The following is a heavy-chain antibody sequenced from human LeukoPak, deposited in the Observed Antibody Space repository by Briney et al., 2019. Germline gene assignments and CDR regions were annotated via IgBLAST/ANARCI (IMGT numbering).Heavy chain of an antibody. CDR1: GYSISSGYY. J-gene: IGHJ6*03. CDR2: IYHSGST. CDR3: ARHLDSSSWYDYYYYYMDV. Sequence: SETLSLTCTVSGYSISSGYYWGWIRQPPGKGLEWIGSIYHSGSTYYNPSLKSRVTISVDTSKNQFSLKLSFVTAADTAVYYCARHLDSSSWYDYYYYYMDVWGKGTTVTISS. D-gene: IGHD6-13*01. V-gene: IGHV4-38-2*02.